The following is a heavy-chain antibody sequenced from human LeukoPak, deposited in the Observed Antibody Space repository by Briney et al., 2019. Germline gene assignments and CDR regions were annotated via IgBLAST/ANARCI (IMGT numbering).Heavy chain of an antibody. Sequence: GASVKVSCKASGYTFTSYDINWVRQATGQGLEWMGWMNPNSANTGYAQRFQGGVTLTRNTTLGTAYMELSSLRSEDTAVYYCARGTAVSGTSDYFDSWGQGTLVTVSS. CDR2: MNPNSANT. CDR1: GYTFTSYD. J-gene: IGHJ4*02. V-gene: IGHV1-8*03. D-gene: IGHD6-19*01. CDR3: ARGTAVSGTSDYFDS.